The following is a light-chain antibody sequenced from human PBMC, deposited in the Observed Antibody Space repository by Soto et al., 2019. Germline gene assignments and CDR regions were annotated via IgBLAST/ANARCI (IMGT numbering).Light chain of an antibody. J-gene: IGKJ2*01. CDR3: QQTYSIPRT. V-gene: IGKV1-39*01. CDR1: QSVSGNY. Sequence: TQSPGTLSLSPGERATLSCRASQSVSGNYLAWYQQKPGKAPKLLIYAASSLQSGVPPRFSGSGSGTDFTLTISSLQPEDFATYYCQQTYSIPRTFGQGTTLEVE. CDR2: AAS.